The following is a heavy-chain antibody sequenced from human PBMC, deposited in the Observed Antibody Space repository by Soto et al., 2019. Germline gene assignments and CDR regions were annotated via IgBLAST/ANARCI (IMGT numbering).Heavy chain of an antibody. D-gene: IGHD1-26*01. Sequence: ASVKVSCKASGYTFTSYGISWVRQAPGQGLEWMGWISAYNGNTNYAQKLQGRVTMATDTSTSTAYMELRSLRSDDTAVYYCAREGIVGATTSYYYYGMDVWGQGTTVTVSS. CDR3: AREGIVGATTSYYYYGMDV. CDR1: GYTFTSYG. J-gene: IGHJ6*02. V-gene: IGHV1-18*01. CDR2: ISAYNGNT.